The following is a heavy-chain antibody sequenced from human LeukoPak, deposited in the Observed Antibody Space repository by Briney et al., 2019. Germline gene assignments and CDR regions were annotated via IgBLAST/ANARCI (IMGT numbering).Heavy chain of an antibody. CDR3: ARIGTYYYDSSGYWLFDY. Sequence: SETLSLTCTVSGGSISSSGYYWGWIRQPPGKGLEWIGSTYYSGSTYYNPSLKSRVTISVDTSKNQFSLKLSSVTAADTAVYYCARIGTYYYDSSGYWLFDYWGQGTLVTVSS. V-gene: IGHV4-39*01. J-gene: IGHJ4*02. CDR2: TYYSGST. D-gene: IGHD3-22*01. CDR1: GGSISSSGYY.